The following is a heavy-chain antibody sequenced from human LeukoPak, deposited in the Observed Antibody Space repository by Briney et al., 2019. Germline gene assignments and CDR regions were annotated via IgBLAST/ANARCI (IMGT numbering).Heavy chain of an antibody. V-gene: IGHV1-18*01. Sequence: ASVKVSCKASGFTFTSYGISWVRQAPGQGLEWMGWISAYNGNTNYAQKLQGRVTMTTDTSTSTAYMELRSLRSDDTAVYYCARGDYDSSGYWSFDYWGQGTLVTVSS. CDR3: ARGDYDSSGYWSFDY. CDR2: ISAYNGNT. D-gene: IGHD3-22*01. CDR1: GFTFTSYG. J-gene: IGHJ4*02.